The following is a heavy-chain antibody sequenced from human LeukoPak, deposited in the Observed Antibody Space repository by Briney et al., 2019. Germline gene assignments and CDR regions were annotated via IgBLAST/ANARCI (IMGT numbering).Heavy chain of an antibody. CDR3: ARDPQPYSYGSYYFDY. V-gene: IGHV1-69*04. CDR2: IIPIFGIA. Sequence: SVKVSCKASGGTFSSYAISWVRQAPGQGLEWMGRIIPIFGIANYAQKFQGRVTITADKSTSTDYMELSSLRSEDTAVYYCARDPQPYSYGSYYFDYWGQGTLVTVSS. J-gene: IGHJ4*02. CDR1: GGTFSSYA. D-gene: IGHD5-18*01.